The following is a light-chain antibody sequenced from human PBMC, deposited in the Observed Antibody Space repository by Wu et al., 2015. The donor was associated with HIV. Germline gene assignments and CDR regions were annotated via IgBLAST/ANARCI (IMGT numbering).Light chain of an antibody. V-gene: IGKV3-20*01. CDR3: QQYGNSRYS. J-gene: IGKJ2*03. CDR2: GAS. Sequence: EIVLTQSPGTLCLSPGETATLSCTVSQSISNTFLAWYQQRPGQAPRLLIYGASNRATGIPDRFSGSGSGTDFILTISRLEPEDSAVYYCQQYGNSRYSFGQGTKVGDQT. CDR1: QSISNTF.